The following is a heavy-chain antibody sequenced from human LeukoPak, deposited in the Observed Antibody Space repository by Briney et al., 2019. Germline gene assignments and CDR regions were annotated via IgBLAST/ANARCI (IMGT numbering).Heavy chain of an antibody. Sequence: GGSLRLSCAASGFTFSSYSINWVRLPPRNGLEWVSSISSSGSYIYYADSVNGRFTISRDNAKNSLYLQMNSLRAEDTAVYYCAREADYFDYWGQGTLVTVSS. CDR2: ISSSGSYI. CDR1: GFTFSSYS. V-gene: IGHV3-21*01. D-gene: IGHD6-25*01. CDR3: AREADYFDY. J-gene: IGHJ4*02.